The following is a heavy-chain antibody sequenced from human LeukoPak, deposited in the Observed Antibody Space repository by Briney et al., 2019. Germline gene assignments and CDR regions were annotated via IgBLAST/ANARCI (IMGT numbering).Heavy chain of an antibody. CDR1: GGTFSSYA. V-gene: IGHV1-69*06. CDR2: IIPIFGTA. J-gene: IGHJ5*02. D-gene: IGHD2-2*01. CDR3: AGEYQLLPGWFGP. Sequence: ASVKVSCKASGGTFSSYAISWVRQAPGQGLEWMGRIIPIFGTANYAQKFQGRVTITADKSTSTAYMELSSLRSEDTAVYYCAGEYQLLPGWFGPWGQGTLVTVSS.